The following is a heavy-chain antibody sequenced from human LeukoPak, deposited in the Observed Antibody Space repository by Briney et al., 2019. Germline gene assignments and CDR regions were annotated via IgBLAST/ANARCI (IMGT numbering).Heavy chain of an antibody. CDR1: GFTFSNYA. V-gene: IGHV3-21*01. J-gene: IGHJ4*02. CDR3: ATAYYYDSSGYYFDY. D-gene: IGHD3-22*01. CDR2: ISSSSSYI. Sequence: PGGSLRLSCAASGFTFSNYAMNWVRQAPGKGLGWVSSISSSSSYIYYADSVKGRFTISRDNAKNSLYLQMNSLRAEDTAVYYCATAYYYDSSGYYFDYWGQGTLVTVSS.